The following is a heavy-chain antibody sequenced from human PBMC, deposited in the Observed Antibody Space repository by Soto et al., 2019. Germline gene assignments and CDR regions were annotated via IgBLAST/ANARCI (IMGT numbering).Heavy chain of an antibody. CDR2: ISYDGSNK. CDR3: AKDGGPWELLPRAY. Sequence: PGGSLRLSCAASGFTFSSYGMHWVRQAPGKGLEWVAVISYDGSNKYYADSVKGRFTISRDNSKNTLYLQMNSLRAEDTAVYYCAKDGGPWELLPRAYWGQGTLVTVSS. D-gene: IGHD1-26*01. V-gene: IGHV3-30*18. CDR1: GFTFSSYG. J-gene: IGHJ4*02.